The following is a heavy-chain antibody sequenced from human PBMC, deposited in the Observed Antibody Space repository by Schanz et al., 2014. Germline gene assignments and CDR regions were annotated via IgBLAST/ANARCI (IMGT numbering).Heavy chain of an antibody. CDR3: ARDRRRYCSTASCLHDNWFDP. CDR1: GGSISSFY. J-gene: IGHJ5*02. V-gene: IGHV4-4*07. Sequence: QVQLQESGPGLVKPSETLSLTCTVSGGSISSFYWSWIRQPAGKGLEWIGRIYTNGSTKYNPSLKSRVTMSVDTSKNQFSLKLSSVTAADTAVYYCARDRRRYCSTASCLHDNWFDPWGQGTLVIVSS. CDR2: IYTNGST. D-gene: IGHD2-2*01.